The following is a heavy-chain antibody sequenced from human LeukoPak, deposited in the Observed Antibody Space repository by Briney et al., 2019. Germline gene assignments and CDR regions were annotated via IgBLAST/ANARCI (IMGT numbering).Heavy chain of an antibody. CDR1: GFTFSSYE. CDR3: ARDLYYYDSSGYYGTDY. Sequence: GGSLRLSCAASGFTFSSYEMNWVRQAPGKGLEWVSYISSSGSTIYYADSVKGRFTISRDNAKNSLYLQMNSLRAEDTAVYYCARDLYYYDSSGYYGTDYWGQGTLVTVSS. D-gene: IGHD3-22*01. V-gene: IGHV3-48*03. J-gene: IGHJ4*02. CDR2: ISSSGSTI.